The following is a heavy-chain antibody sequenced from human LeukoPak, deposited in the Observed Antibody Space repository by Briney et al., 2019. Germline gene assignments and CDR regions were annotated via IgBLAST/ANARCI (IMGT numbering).Heavy chain of an antibody. V-gene: IGHV3-23*01. J-gene: IGHJ4*02. CDR1: GFTFSSYA. CDR3: AKDQRPVSRGSYFDY. CDR2: ISGSGGST. D-gene: IGHD1-26*01. Sequence: GGSLRLSCAASGFTFSSYAMSWVRQAPGKGLEWVSAISGSGGSTYYADSVKGRFTISRDNSKNTLYLQMNSLRAEDTAVYYCAKDQRPVSRGSYFDYWGQGTLVTVSS.